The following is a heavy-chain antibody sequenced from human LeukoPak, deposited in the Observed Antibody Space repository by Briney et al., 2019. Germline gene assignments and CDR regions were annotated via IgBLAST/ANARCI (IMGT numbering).Heavy chain of an antibody. V-gene: IGHV3-23*01. J-gene: IGHJ4*02. Sequence: GGSLRLSCAASGFTFSSYAMSWVRQAPGKGLEWVSGISGSGGRTYYPDSVKGRFTISRDNSKNTLYPQMNSLRAEDTAVYYCARRAGGYSHPYDYWGQGVLVTVSS. D-gene: IGHD4-23*01. CDR2: ISGSGGRT. CDR1: GFTFSSYA. CDR3: ARRAGGYSHPYDY.